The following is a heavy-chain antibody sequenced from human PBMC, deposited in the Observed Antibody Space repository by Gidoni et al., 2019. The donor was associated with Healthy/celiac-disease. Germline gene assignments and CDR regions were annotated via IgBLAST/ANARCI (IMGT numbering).Heavy chain of an antibody. Sequence: QVQLVASGVGVVQPGRSLRLSCAASGFPFSSYGMHWVRQAPGKGLEWVAVIWYDGSNKYYADSVKGRFTISRDNSKNTLYLQMNSLRAEDTAVYYCARDQVVVPPGDYFDYWGQGTLVTVSS. CDR3: ARDQVVVPPGDYFDY. CDR2: IWYDGSNK. V-gene: IGHV3-33*01. J-gene: IGHJ4*02. D-gene: IGHD3-22*01. CDR1: GFPFSSYG.